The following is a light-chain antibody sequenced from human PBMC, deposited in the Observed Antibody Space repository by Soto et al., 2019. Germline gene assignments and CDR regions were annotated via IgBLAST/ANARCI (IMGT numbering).Light chain of an antibody. V-gene: IGKV1-12*01. Sequence: DIHMTQSPSSVSASVGDRVTITCRASQGIGVRLAWYQQKPEKAPKLLIYAASSLQSGVPSRFSGSGSGTDFTLTISSLQPEDFATYYCQQSYSTPRTFGQGTKLEIK. CDR2: AAS. CDR3: QQSYSTPRT. J-gene: IGKJ2*01. CDR1: QGIGVR.